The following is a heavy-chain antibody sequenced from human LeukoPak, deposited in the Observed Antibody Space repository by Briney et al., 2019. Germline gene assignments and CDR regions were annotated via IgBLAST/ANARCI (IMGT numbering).Heavy chain of an antibody. CDR3: ARVTYCSGGSCYYYYMDV. D-gene: IGHD2-15*01. CDR2: ISAYNGNT. Sequence: ASVKVSCKASGYTFTSYGISWVRQAPGQGLEWMGWISAYNGNTNYAQKLQGRVTMTTDTSTSTAYMELRSLRSDDTAVYYCARVTYCSGGSCYYYYMDVWGKGTTVTVFS. V-gene: IGHV1-18*01. CDR1: GYTFTSYG. J-gene: IGHJ6*03.